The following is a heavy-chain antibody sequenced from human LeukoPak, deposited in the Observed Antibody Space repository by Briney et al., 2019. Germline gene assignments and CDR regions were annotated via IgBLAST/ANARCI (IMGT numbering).Heavy chain of an antibody. CDR2: IIPIFGTA. V-gene: IGHV1-69*13. CDR1: GGTFSSYA. D-gene: IGHD2-15*01. J-gene: IGHJ6*02. Sequence: SVKVSCKASGGTFSSYAISWVRQAPGQGLEWMGGIIPIFGTANYAQKFQGRVTITADESTSTAYMELSSLRSEDTAVYYCASAATTIYYYYYGMNVWGQGTTVTVSS. CDR3: ASAATTIYYYYYGMNV.